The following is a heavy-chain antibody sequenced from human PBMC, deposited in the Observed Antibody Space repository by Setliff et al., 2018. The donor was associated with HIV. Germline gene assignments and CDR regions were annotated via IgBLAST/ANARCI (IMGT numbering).Heavy chain of an antibody. D-gene: IGHD3-22*01. Sequence: GGSLRLSCAASGFTFSSYAMSWVRQAPGKGLEWVSFISPSGTYIHYADSLKGRFTISRDNAKNTLYLQMNSLQTEDTSVYYCATDPMSPITMISVYYFDYWGQGTRVTAS. CDR3: ATDPMSPITMISVYYFDY. V-gene: IGHV3-21*03. J-gene: IGHJ4*02. CDR2: ISPSGTYI. CDR1: GFTFSSYA.